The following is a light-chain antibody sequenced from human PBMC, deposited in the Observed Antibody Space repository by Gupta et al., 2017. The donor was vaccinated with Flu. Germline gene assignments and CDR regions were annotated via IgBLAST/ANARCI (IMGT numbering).Light chain of an antibody. CDR2: GAS. V-gene: IGKV3-20*01. Sequence: PGTLSWSPGERATLSCRARQSVSSSYLGWYQQKPGQAPRLLIYGASSRASGIPDRFSGSGSGTDFTLTISRLEHEDFAVYYWQQDGSSQTFGHGTKVDIK. J-gene: IGKJ3*01. CDR1: QSVSSSY. CDR3: QQDGSSQT.